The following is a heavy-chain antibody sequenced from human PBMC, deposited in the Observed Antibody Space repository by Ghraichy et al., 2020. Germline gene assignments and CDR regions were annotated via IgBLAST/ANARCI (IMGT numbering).Heavy chain of an antibody. D-gene: IGHD3-22*01. V-gene: IGHV3-21*01. J-gene: IGHJ6*02. CDR3: ARVMIGWGYYGMDV. CDR2: ISSSSSYI. CDR1: GFTFSSYS. Sequence: GGSLRLSCAASGFTFSSYSMNWVRQAPGKGLEWVSSISSSSSYIYYADSVKGRFTISRDNAKNSLYLQMNSLRAEDTAVYYCARVMIGWGYYGMDVWGQGTTVTVSS.